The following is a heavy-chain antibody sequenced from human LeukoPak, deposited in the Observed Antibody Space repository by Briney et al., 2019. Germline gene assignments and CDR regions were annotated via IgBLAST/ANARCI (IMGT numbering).Heavy chain of an antibody. J-gene: IGHJ4*02. CDR1: GFTFSSYS. CDR3: ARARNEYEYDSSGYYFDY. CDR2: ISSSSSYI. Sequence: GGSLRLSCAASGFTFSSYSMNWVRQAPGKGLEWVSSISSSSSYIYYADSVKGRFTISRDNAKNSLYLQMNSLRAEDTAVYYCARARNEYEYDSSGYYFDYWGQGTLVTVSS. V-gene: IGHV3-21*01. D-gene: IGHD3-22*01.